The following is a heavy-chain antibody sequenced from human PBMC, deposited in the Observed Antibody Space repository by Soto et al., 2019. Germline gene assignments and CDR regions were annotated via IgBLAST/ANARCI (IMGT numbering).Heavy chain of an antibody. Sequence: QVQLVESGGGVVQPGTSLRLSCAASGFTFSSYGMHWVRQAPGKGLEWVAVISDGGSTKYYADSVKGRFTISRDNSKNTLYLQMNSLRVEDTAMYYCANQIQTGHWGRGTLVTVSS. CDR3: ANQIQTGH. CDR2: ISDGGSTK. J-gene: IGHJ4*02. CDR1: GFTFSSYG. V-gene: IGHV3-30*18. D-gene: IGHD5-18*01.